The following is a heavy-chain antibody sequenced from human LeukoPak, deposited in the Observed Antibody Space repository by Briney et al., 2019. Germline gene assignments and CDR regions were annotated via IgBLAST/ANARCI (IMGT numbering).Heavy chain of an antibody. V-gene: IGHV3-9*01. CDR3: ARANTQYCSGGSCYSGGFDY. D-gene: IGHD2-15*01. J-gene: IGHJ4*02. CDR2: ISWNSGSI. Sequence: PGGSLRLSCAASGFTFDDYAMRWVRQAPGKGLEWVSGISWNSGSIGYADSVKGRFTISRDNAKNSLYLQMNSLRAEDTAVYYCARANTQYCSGGSCYSGGFDYWGQGTLVTVSS. CDR1: GFTFDDYA.